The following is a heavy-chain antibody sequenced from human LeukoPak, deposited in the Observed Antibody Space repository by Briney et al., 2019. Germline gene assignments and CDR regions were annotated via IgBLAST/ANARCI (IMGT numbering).Heavy chain of an antibody. CDR3: AREAAQFYYYYYMDV. V-gene: IGHV3-30-3*01. CDR2: ISYDGSNK. D-gene: IGHD6-6*01. Sequence: GGSLRLSCAASGFTFSSYAMHWVRQAPGKGLEWVAVISYDGSNKYYADSVKGRFTISRDNSKNTLYLQMNSLRAEDTAVYYCAREAAQFYYYYYMDVWGKGTTVTVSS. J-gene: IGHJ6*03. CDR1: GFTFSSYA.